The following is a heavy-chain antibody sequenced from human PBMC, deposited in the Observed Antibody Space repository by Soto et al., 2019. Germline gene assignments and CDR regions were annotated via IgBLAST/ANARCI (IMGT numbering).Heavy chain of an antibody. J-gene: IGHJ6*02. V-gene: IGHV5-51*01. CDR3: AASIFYYGMDV. Sequence: PGESLKISCKGSGYTFTNYWIGWVRQMPGKGLEWMGIIYPGDSDTKYNPSSQGQVTISADKSITTTYLRWTSLKASDTAIYYCAASIFYYGMDVQGQGPKVTVSS. CDR2: IYPGDSDT. CDR1: GYTFTNYW.